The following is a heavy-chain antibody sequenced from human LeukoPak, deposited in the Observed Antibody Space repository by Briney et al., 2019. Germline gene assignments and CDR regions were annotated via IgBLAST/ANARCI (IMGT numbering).Heavy chain of an antibody. CDR1: GGTFGSYA. CDR2: IIPIFGTA. D-gene: IGHD2-15*01. J-gene: IGHJ1*01. CDR3: ASPHCSGGSCYLSEYFQH. Sequence: SVKVSCKASGGTFGSYAISWVRQAPGQGLEWMGGIIPIFGTANYAQKFQGRVTITTDESTSTAYMELSSLRSEDTAVYYCASPHCSGGSCYLSEYFQHWGQGTLVTVSS. V-gene: IGHV1-69*05.